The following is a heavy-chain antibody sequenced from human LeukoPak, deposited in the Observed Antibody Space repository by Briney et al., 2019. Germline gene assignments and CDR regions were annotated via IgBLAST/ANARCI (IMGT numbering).Heavy chain of an antibody. V-gene: IGHV1-69-2*01. J-gene: IGHJ3*02. CDR2: VDPEDGET. D-gene: IGHD3-22*01. CDR1: GYTFTDYY. CDR3: ATDRRSSGYYGAFDI. Sequence: ASVKVSCKVSGYTFTDYYMHWVQQAPGIGLEWMGLVDPEDGETIYAEKFQGRVTITADTSTDTAYMELSSLRSEDTAVYYCATDRRSSGYYGAFDIWGQGTMVTVSS.